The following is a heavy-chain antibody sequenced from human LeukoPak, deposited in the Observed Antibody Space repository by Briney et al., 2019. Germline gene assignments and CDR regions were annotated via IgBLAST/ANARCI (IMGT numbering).Heavy chain of an antibody. V-gene: IGHV3-30*18. CDR2: ISYDGSNK. Sequence: PGGSLRLSCAASGFTFSSYSMNWVRQAPGKGLEWVAVISYDGSNKYYADSVKGRFTISRDNSKNTLYLQMNSLRAEDTAVYYCAKDDVLYYYDSSGYYPDYWGQGTLVTVSS. D-gene: IGHD3-22*01. CDR3: AKDDVLYYYDSSGYYPDY. J-gene: IGHJ4*02. CDR1: GFTFSSYS.